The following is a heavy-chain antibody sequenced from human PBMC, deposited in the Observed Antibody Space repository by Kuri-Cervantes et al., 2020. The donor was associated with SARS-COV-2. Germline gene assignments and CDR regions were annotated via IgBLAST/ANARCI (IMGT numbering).Heavy chain of an antibody. CDR2: VIPIGATA. V-gene: IGHV1-69*13. D-gene: IGHD2-8*01. CDR3: AKITCTNGVCYAPGGMDV. J-gene: IGHJ6*02. CDR1: GGTFNNYV. Sequence: SVKVSCKASGGTFNNYVISWVRQAPGQGLEWMGGVIPIGATADYAQGFQGRVTITADESTSTAYMELSSLRSEDTAVYYCAKITCTNGVCYAPGGMDVWGQGTTVTVSS.